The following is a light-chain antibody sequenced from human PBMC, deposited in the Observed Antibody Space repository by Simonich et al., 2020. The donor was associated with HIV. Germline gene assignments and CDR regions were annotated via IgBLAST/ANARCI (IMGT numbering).Light chain of an antibody. CDR1: PGIRSW. V-gene: IGKV1-12*01. CDR2: AAS. CDR3: QQAINFPRT. Sequence: DIQMTTSLSSVSASVGDRVTISFRASPGIRSWLTWYQHKPGKAPRLLMYAASSLQSGVPSRFSGSGSGTKFTLTISSLQPEDFATYYCQQAINFPRTFGQGTKVEVK. J-gene: IGKJ1*01.